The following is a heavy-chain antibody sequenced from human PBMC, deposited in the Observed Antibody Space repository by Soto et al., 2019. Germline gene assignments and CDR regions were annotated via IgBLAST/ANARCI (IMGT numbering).Heavy chain of an antibody. D-gene: IGHD3-3*01. V-gene: IGHV3-23*01. CDR2: ISGSGGRT. CDR3: AKADDFWSGYHIYYYYGMDV. J-gene: IGHJ6*02. Sequence: HPGGSLRLSCAASGFTFSSYAMSWVRQAPGKGLEWVSGISGSGGRTYYADSVKGRFTISRDNSKHTLYLQMNSLRAEDTAVYYCAKADDFWSGYHIYYYYGMDVWGQGTTVTVSS. CDR1: GFTFSSYA.